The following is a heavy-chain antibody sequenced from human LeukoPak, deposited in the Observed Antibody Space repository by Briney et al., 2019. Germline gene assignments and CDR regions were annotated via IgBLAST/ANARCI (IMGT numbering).Heavy chain of an antibody. V-gene: IGHV4-38-2*02. Sequence: PSETLSLTCTVSGYSINSNYYWGWIRQPPGKGLEWIGTIFHSGTTYYNPSLKSRATISVDTSKNQFSLKVNSVTAAETAVYYCASPPRGDTAMVNLYYWGQGTLVTVSS. CDR1: GYSINSNYY. J-gene: IGHJ4*02. CDR2: IFHSGTT. CDR3: ASPPRGDTAMVNLYY. D-gene: IGHD5-18*01.